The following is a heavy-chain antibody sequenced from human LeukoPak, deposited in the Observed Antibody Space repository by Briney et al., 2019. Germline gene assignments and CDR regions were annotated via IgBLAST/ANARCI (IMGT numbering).Heavy chain of an antibody. Sequence: GGSLRLSCAASGFTFSDYYMSWIRQAPGKGLEWVSYISSSGSTIYYADSVKGRFTISRDNAKNSLYLQMNSLRAEDTAVYFCARVGALSSSWLLYWGQGTLVTVSS. CDR1: GFTFSDYY. J-gene: IGHJ4*02. V-gene: IGHV3-11*04. CDR2: ISSSGSTI. D-gene: IGHD6-13*01. CDR3: ARVGALSSSWLLY.